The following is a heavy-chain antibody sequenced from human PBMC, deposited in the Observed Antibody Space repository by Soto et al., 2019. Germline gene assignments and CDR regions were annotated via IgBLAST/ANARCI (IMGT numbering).Heavy chain of an antibody. V-gene: IGHV3-30*18. Sequence: VRLIQSGGGAVQPGRALTLACVASGFTFDNYGMHGVRQAPGQGLEWVAVISYDGNNQYYEDSVKGRFTISRDNSRNTLYLQMNNLRREDTGVYYCAKGFFVGATTSPFESWGQGTLVAVSS. CDR2: ISYDGNNQ. D-gene: IGHD1-26*01. CDR1: GFTFDNYG. CDR3: AKGFFVGATTSPFES. J-gene: IGHJ4*02.